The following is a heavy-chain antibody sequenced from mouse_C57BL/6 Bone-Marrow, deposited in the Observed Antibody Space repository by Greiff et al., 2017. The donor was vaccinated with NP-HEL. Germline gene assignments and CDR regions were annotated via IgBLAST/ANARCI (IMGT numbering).Heavy chain of an antibody. V-gene: IGHV1-82*01. CDR3: ARRLGPYFDY. CDR1: GYAFSSSW. D-gene: IGHD4-1*01. CDR2: IYPGDGDT. Sequence: VKLQESGPELVKPGASVKISCKASGYAFSSSWMNWVKQRPGKGLEWIGRIYPGDGDTNYNGKFKGKATLTADKSSSTAYMQLSSLTSEDSAVYFCARRLGPYFDYWGQGTTLTVSS. J-gene: IGHJ2*01.